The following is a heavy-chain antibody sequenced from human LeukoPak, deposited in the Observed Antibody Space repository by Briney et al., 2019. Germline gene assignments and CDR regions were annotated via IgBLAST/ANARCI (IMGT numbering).Heavy chain of an antibody. Sequence: SETLSLTCTVSGGSISSYYWSWIRQPAGKGLEWIGRIYTSGCTNYNPSLKSRVTMSVDTSKNQFSLKLSSVTAADTAVYYCARETYSSSCSVFDYWGQGTLVTVSS. CDR3: ARETYSSSCSVFDY. D-gene: IGHD6-6*01. V-gene: IGHV4-4*07. CDR1: GGSISSYY. CDR2: IYTSGCT. J-gene: IGHJ4*02.